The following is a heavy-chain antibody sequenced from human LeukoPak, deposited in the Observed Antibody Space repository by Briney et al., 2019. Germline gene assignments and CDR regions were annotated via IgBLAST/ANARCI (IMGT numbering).Heavy chain of an antibody. CDR3: ARDPRYYDFWSGYVDY. J-gene: IGHJ4*02. V-gene: IGHV4-4*07. D-gene: IGHD3-3*01. CDR1: GGSISSYY. CDR2: IYTGGNT. Sequence: SETLSLTCTVSGGSISSYYWTWIRQSAGKGLEWIGRIYTGGNTNYNPSLKSRATLSIDTSKNQFSLMLTSVTAADTAVYYCARDPRYYDFWSGYVDYWGQGILVTVSS.